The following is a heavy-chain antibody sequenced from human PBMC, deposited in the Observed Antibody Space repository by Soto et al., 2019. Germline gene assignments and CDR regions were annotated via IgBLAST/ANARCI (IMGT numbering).Heavy chain of an antibody. J-gene: IGHJ5*02. CDR3: GKDNCFSTSCYSRYNWFDP. CDR2: ISYDGSNK. Sequence: QVQLVESGGGVVQPGRSLRLSCAASGFTFSSYGMHWVRQAPGKGLEWVAVISYDGSNKYYADSVKGRFTISRDNSKNTMYLLMDSLRDEETAVYYGGKDNCFSTSCYSRYNWFDPWGQGTLVTVSS. CDR1: GFTFSSYG. D-gene: IGHD2-2*02. V-gene: IGHV3-30*18.